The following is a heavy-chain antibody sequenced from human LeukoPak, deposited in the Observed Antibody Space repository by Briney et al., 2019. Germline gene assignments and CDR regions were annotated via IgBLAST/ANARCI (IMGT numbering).Heavy chain of an antibody. CDR2: INHSGST. V-gene: IGHV4-34*01. Sequence: PSETLSLTCAVYGGSFSGYYWSWIRQPPGKGLEWIGEINHSGSTNYSPSLKSRVTISVDTSKNQFSLKLSSVTAADTAVYYCARGRGLRYYYYMDVWGKGTTVTVSS. CDR3: ARGRGLRYYYYMDV. J-gene: IGHJ6*03. CDR1: GGSFSGYY.